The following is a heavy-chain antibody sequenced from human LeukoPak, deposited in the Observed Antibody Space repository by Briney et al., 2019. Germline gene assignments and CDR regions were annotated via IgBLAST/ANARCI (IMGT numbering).Heavy chain of an antibody. CDR3: ASDQWLARSRPYYFDY. J-gene: IGHJ4*02. Sequence: QSGGSLRLSCEASGFSFSNYWMTWLRQAPGKGLEWVAVISFDGSNKYYADSVKGRFTISRDNSKNTLYLQMNSLRAEDTAVYYCASDQWLARSRPYYFDYWGQGTLVTVSS. CDR2: ISFDGSNK. D-gene: IGHD6-19*01. CDR1: GFSFSNYW. V-gene: IGHV3-30-3*01.